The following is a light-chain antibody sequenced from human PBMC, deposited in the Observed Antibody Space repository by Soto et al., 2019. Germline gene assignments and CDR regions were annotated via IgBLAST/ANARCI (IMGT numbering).Light chain of an antibody. CDR3: QQSYSTPYT. CDR2: AAS. J-gene: IGKJ2*01. Sequence: DIKMTQSPSSLSASVGDRVTITCRASQSISSYLNWYQQKPGKAPKLLIYAASSLQSGVPSRFSGSGSGTDFTLTISSLQPEDFATYYCQQSYSTPYTFGQGTNLEIK. V-gene: IGKV1-39*01. CDR1: QSISSY.